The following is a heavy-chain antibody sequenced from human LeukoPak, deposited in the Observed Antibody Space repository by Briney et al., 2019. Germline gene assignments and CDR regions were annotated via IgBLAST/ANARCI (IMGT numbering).Heavy chain of an antibody. CDR3: AKRYDSSGYYFDY. Sequence: GGSLRLSCAASGFTFSSYAMSWVRQAPGKGLEWVSAISGSGGSTYYADSVKGRFTIFRDNSKNTLYLQMNSLRAEDTAVYYCAKRYDSSGYYFDYWGQGTLVTVSS. V-gene: IGHV3-23*01. CDR2: ISGSGGST. D-gene: IGHD3-22*01. CDR1: GFTFSSYA. J-gene: IGHJ4*02.